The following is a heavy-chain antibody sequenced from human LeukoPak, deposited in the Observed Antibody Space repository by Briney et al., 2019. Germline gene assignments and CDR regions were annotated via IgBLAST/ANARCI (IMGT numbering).Heavy chain of an antibody. J-gene: IGHJ4*02. CDR1: GYTFTGYY. V-gene: IGHV1-2*02. CDR3: ARERGGNSPFDS. CDR2: INPNSSVT. D-gene: IGHD4-23*01. Sequence: ASVRVSCKTSGYTFTGYYMHWVRQAPGQGLEWMGWINPNSSVTNYAQRFQGRVTMTRDTSISAAYMELRWLTSDDTAVYYCARERGGNSPFDSWGQGTLVTVSS.